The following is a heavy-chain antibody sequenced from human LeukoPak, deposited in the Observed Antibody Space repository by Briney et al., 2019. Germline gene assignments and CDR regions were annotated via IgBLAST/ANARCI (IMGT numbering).Heavy chain of an antibody. CDR1: GGSISSSSYY. D-gene: IGHD5-24*01. CDR2: IYYSGST. Sequence: SETLSLTCTVSGGSISSSSYYWGWIRQPPGKGLEWIGSIYYSGSTYYNPSLKSRVTISVDTSKNQFSLKLSSVTAADTAVYYCARDPGGLEEMATVDYWGQGTLVTVSS. CDR3: ARDPGGLEEMATVDY. V-gene: IGHV4-39*02. J-gene: IGHJ4*02.